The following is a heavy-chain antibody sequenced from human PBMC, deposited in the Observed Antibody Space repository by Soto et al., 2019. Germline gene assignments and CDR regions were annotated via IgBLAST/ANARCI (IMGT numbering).Heavy chain of an antibody. CDR1: GFTFSSYS. Sequence: GSLRLSCAASGFTFSSYSMNWVRQAPGKGLEWVSSISSSSSYIYYADSVKGRFTISRDNAKNSLYLQMNSLRAEDTAVYYCARSTNELRVFDYWGQGSLVIVSS. J-gene: IGHJ4*02. CDR3: ARSTNELRVFDY. D-gene: IGHD1-1*01. V-gene: IGHV3-21*01. CDR2: ISSSSSYI.